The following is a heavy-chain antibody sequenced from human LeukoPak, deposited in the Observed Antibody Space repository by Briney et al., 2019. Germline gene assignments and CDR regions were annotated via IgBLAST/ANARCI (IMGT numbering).Heavy chain of an antibody. CDR3: ARGLAYNPPPRMDV. Sequence: ASVTVSCKASGYTFTSYDINWVRQATGQGLEWMGWMNPNSGNTGYAQKFQGRVTMTRNTSISTAYMELSSLRSEDTAVYYCARGLAYNPPPRMDVWGQGTTVTVSS. D-gene: IGHD1-14*01. V-gene: IGHV1-8*01. J-gene: IGHJ6*02. CDR1: GYTFTSYD. CDR2: MNPNSGNT.